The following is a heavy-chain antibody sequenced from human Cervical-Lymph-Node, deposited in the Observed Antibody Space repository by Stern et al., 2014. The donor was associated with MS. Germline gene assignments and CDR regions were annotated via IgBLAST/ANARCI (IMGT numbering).Heavy chain of an antibody. V-gene: IGHV3-33*01. CDR2: IWFAGSNK. CDR3: ARERAYNSSPFDY. D-gene: IGHD1-14*01. Sequence: VQLVESGGGVVQPGRSLRLSCAASGFTFDTYGMHWVRQAPGQGLEWLAVIWFAGSNKYYGDSAKCRFTVSRDNSKNTLYLDMSSLRVDDTAVYYCARERAYNSSPFDYWGQGTSVTVSS. J-gene: IGHJ4*02. CDR1: GFTFDTYG.